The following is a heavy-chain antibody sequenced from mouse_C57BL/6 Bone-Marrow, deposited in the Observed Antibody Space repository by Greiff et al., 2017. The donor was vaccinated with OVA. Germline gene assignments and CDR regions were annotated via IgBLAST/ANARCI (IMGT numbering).Heavy chain of an antibody. D-gene: IGHD2-5*01. CDR1: GYTFTSYW. V-gene: IGHV1-64*01. Sequence: QVQLQQSGAELVKPGASVKLSCKTSGYTFTSYWMHWVKQRPGQGLEWIGMIHPNSGSTNYNEKFKSKATLTVDKSSSTAYMQLSSLTSVDSAVYYCARGGFYYSNYVGWYFDVWGTGTTVTVSS. J-gene: IGHJ1*03. CDR3: ARGGFYYSNYVGWYFDV. CDR2: IHPNSGST.